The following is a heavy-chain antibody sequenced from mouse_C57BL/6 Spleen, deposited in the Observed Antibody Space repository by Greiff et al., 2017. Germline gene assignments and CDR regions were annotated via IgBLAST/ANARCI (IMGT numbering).Heavy chain of an antibody. Sequence: EVQRVESGGGLVKPGGSLKLSCAASGFTFSDYGMHWVRQAPEKGLEWVAYISSGSSTIYYADTVKGRFTISRDNAKNTLFLQMTSLRSEDTAMYYCARSYSNWGYFDVWGTGTTVTVSS. CDR1: GFTFSDYG. J-gene: IGHJ1*03. D-gene: IGHD2-5*01. CDR2: ISSGSSTI. CDR3: ARSYSNWGYFDV. V-gene: IGHV5-17*01.